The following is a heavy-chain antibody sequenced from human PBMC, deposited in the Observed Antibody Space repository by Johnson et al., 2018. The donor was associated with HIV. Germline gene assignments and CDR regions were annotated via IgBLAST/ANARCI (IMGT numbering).Heavy chain of an antibody. V-gene: IGHV3-30-3*01. CDR1: GLHFTFFA. CDR3: AKGLGWELRTHDAFDI. J-gene: IGHJ3*02. D-gene: IGHD1-26*01. Sequence: QVRLVESGGGVVRSGWSLRLFRSAAGLHFTFFAMHWVCQVPGKGLEWVAAISHDGSNKYYADSVRGRFTISRDTAKNSLYLKMNSLRAEDTALYYCAKGLGWELRTHDAFDIWGQGRMVTVSS. CDR2: ISHDGSNK.